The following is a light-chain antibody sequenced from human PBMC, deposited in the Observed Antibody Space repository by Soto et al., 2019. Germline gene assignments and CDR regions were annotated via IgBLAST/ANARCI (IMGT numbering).Light chain of an antibody. J-gene: IGLJ1*01. V-gene: IGLV2-8*01. CDR1: SSDVGGYNY. Sequence: SALTQPPSASGSPGQSVTISCTGTSSDVGGYNYVSWYQQHPGKAPKVMIYEVSKRPSGVPDRFSGSKSGNTASLTVYGLKAEDEADYYCSSYAGTNILYVFGTGTKLTVL. CDR2: EVS. CDR3: SSYAGTNILYV.